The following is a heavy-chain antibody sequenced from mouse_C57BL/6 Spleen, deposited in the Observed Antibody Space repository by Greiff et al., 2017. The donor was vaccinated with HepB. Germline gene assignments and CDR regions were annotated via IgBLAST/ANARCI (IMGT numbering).Heavy chain of an antibody. CDR2: ISSGSSTI. V-gene: IGHV5-17*01. J-gene: IGHJ4*01. CDR1: GFTFSDYG. Sequence: EVMLVESGGGLVKPGGSLKLSCAASGFTFSDYGMHWVRQAPEKGLEWVAYISSGSSTIYYADTVKGRFTISRDNAKNTLFLQMTSLRSEDTAMYYCARRIYHYYAMDYWGQGTSVTVSS. CDR3: ARRIYHYYAMDY. D-gene: IGHD2-3*01.